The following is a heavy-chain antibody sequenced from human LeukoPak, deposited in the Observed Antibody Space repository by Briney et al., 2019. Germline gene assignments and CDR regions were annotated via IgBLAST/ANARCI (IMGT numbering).Heavy chain of an antibody. J-gene: IGHJ4*02. CDR2: MNPNSGNT. CDR3: ARGGGYCSGGSCPYYFDY. V-gene: IGHV1-8*01. CDR1: GYTFTSYD. Sequence: ASVKVSCKASGYTFTSYDINWVRQATGQGLEWMGWMNPNSGNTGYAQKFQGGVTMATDTSISTAYMELSSLTSEDTAVYYCARGGGYCSGGSCPYYFDYWGQGTLVTVSS. D-gene: IGHD2-15*01.